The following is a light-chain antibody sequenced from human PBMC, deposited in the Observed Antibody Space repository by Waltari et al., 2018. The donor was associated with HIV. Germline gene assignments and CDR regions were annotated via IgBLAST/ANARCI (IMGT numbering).Light chain of an antibody. CDR3: SSYTSSSWV. CDR2: DVT. CDR1: SSDVDYYNY. Sequence: QSALTQPASVSGSPGQSNTISCTGISSDVDYYNYDCWYQQHPGKAPKLMIYDVTHRPSGVSNRFSGSKSGNTASLTISGLQAEDEADYYCSSYTSSSWVFGGGTKLTVL. J-gene: IGLJ3*02. V-gene: IGLV2-14*03.